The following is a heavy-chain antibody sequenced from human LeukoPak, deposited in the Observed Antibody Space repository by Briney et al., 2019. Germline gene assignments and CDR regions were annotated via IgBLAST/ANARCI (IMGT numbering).Heavy chain of an antibody. D-gene: IGHD3-3*01. Sequence: SETLSLTCTVSGGSISSHYWSWIRQPPGKGLEWIGYIYYSGSTNYNPALKSRVTISVDTSKYQFSLKLSSVTAADTAVYYCARDFYDFWSGYHYYMDVWGKGTTVTVSS. CDR3: ARDFYDFWSGYHYYMDV. V-gene: IGHV4-59*11. J-gene: IGHJ6*03. CDR2: IYYSGST. CDR1: GGSISSHY.